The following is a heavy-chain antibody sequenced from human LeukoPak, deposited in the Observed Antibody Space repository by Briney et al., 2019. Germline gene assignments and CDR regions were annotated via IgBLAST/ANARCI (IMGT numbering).Heavy chain of an antibody. CDR3: ARRSGYDYFDY. D-gene: IGHD5-12*01. V-gene: IGHV3-7*04. CDR2: IKQDGSEK. CDR1: GFTFSNYW. Sequence: PGGSLRLSCVASGFTFSNYWMTWVRQAPGKGLEWVANIKQDGSEKYYVDSVKGRFTISRDNAKNSLYLQMNSLRAEDTAVYYCARRSGYDYFDYWGQGTLVTVSS. J-gene: IGHJ4*02.